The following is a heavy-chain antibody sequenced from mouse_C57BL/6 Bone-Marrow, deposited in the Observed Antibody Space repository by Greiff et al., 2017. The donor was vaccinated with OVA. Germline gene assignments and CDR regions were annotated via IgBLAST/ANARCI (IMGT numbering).Heavy chain of an antibody. CDR2: ISYSGST. CDR1: GYSITSGYD. CDR3: ARVITTVVAPYYAMDY. Sequence: ESGPGMVKPSQSLSLTCTVTGYSITSGYDWHWIRHFPGNKLEWMGYISYSGSTNYNPSLKSRISITHDTSKNHFFLKLNSVTTEDTATYYCARVITTVVAPYYAMDYWGQGTSVTVSS. J-gene: IGHJ4*01. D-gene: IGHD1-1*01. V-gene: IGHV3-1*01.